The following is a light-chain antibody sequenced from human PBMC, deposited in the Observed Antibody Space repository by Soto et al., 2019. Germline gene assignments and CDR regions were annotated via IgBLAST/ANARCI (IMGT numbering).Light chain of an antibody. CDR2: AAS. CDR3: QKYNSAPVP. J-gene: IGKJ2*01. V-gene: IGKV1-27*01. CDR1: QDISNY. Sequence: IQMTQSPSALSASVGDRVTITCRASQDISNYLAWYQQKPGKAPKLLIYAASTLQSGFPSRFSGSGSGTDFTLTISSLQHEDFATYYCQKYNSAPVPFGQGTKLEIK.